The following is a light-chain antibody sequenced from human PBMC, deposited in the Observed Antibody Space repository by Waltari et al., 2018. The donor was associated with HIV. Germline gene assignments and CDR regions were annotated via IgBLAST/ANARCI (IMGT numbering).Light chain of an antibody. V-gene: IGKV1-8*01. CDR2: GAS. Sequence: AIRMTQSPSSFSASTGDRVPITCRASQGISSYLAWYQQRPGRAPKPLIYGASSLQSGVPSRISGSGSGTDFTLTISCLQSEDFATYYCQQYYSYPPTFGQGTKVEIK. J-gene: IGKJ1*01. CDR3: QQYYSYPPT. CDR1: QGISSY.